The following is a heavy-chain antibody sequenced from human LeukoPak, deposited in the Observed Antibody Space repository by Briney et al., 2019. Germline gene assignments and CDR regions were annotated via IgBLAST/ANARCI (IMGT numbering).Heavy chain of an antibody. CDR2: ISGSGNTI. CDR3: ARGPMVRGPRVLYYYMDV. D-gene: IGHD3-10*01. V-gene: IGHV3-48*03. CDR1: GFTFSSYE. Sequence: GGSLRLSCAASGFTFSSYEMNWVRQAPGKGLEWVSYISGSGNTIYSADSVKGRFTISRDNAKNSLYLQMNSLRAEDTAVYFCARGPMVRGPRVLYYYMDVWGKGTTVTISS. J-gene: IGHJ6*03.